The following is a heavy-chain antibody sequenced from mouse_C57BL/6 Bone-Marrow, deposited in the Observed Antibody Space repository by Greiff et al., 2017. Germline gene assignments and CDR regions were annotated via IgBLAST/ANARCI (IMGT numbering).Heavy chain of an antibody. CDR1: GYTFTSYW. CDR2: IDPSDSYT. J-gene: IGHJ2*01. V-gene: IGHV1-50*01. Sequence: VQLQQPGAELVKPGASVKLSCKASGYTFTSYWMQWVKQRPGQGLEWIGEIDPSDSYTNYNQKFKGKATLTVDTSSSTAYMQLSSLTSEDSAVYYCARWGWGVYFDYWGQGTTLTVSS. CDR3: ARWGWGVYFDY. D-gene: IGHD3-3*01.